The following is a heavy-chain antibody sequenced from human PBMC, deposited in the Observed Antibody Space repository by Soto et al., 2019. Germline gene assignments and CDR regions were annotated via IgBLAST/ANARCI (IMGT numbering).Heavy chain of an antibody. CDR1: GGSICGIGGY. D-gene: IGHD3-3*01. J-gene: IGHJ4*02. CDR2: INYSGST. CDR3: AKTGFWSGYRVVDY. Sequence: SETLSLTCTVSGGSICGIGGYWGWIRKPPGKGLGWIGSINYSGSTWYNPSLESRITISVDTSKNQFSLKLSSVTAVDTVVYFCAKTGFWSGYRVVDYWGQGTLVTVSS. V-gene: IGHV4-39*01.